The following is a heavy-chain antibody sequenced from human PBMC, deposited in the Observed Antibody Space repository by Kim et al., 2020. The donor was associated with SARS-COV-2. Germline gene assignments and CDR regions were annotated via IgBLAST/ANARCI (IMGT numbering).Heavy chain of an antibody. CDR3: AARYGDKRAGNDY. CDR2: IVVGSGNT. CDR1: GFTFTSSA. V-gene: IGHV1-58*01. J-gene: IGHJ4*02. D-gene: IGHD4-17*01. Sequence: SVKVSCKASGFTFTSSAVQWVRQARGQRLEWIGWIVVGSGNTNYAQKFQERVTITRDMSTSTAYMELSSLRSEGTAVYYCAARYGDKRAGNDYWGQGTLVTVSS.